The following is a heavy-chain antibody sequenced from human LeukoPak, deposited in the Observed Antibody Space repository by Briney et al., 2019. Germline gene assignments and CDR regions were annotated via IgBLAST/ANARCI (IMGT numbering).Heavy chain of an antibody. J-gene: IGHJ6*02. CDR2: ISYDGSNK. D-gene: IGHD6-13*01. V-gene: IGHV3-30-3*01. Sequence: GGSLRLSCAASGFTFSSYAMHWVRQAPGKGLEWVAVISYDGSNKYYADSVKGRFTISRDNSKNTLYLQMNSLRAEDTAVYYCARVAGRHYYYGMDVWGQGTTVTVSS. CDR1: GFTFSSYA. CDR3: ARVAGRHYYYGMDV.